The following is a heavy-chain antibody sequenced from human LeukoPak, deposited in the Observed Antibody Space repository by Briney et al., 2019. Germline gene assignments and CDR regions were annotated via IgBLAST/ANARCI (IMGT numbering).Heavy chain of an antibody. CDR2: IYPGDPDT. J-gene: IGHJ5*02. Sequence: GESLKISCKGFGYSFTTFWIGWVRQMPGKGLEWMGIIYPGDPDTRYSPSFQGQVTISADKSINTAYLQWSSLKASDTAMYYCARGFCTIDDCDNWFDPWGQGTLVTVSS. CDR1: GYSFTTFW. V-gene: IGHV5-51*01. D-gene: IGHD2-8*01. CDR3: ARGFCTIDDCDNWFDP.